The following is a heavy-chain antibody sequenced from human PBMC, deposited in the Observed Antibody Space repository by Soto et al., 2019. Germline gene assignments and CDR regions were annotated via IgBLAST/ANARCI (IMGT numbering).Heavy chain of an antibody. J-gene: IGHJ4*02. D-gene: IGHD2-15*01. V-gene: IGHV3-48*01. Sequence: EVQLVESGGGLVQHGGSLRLSCAASGFTFSSSSMNWVRQAPGKGLEWVSFIDTLSSTMYYADSVRGRFTISRNNAKNSLYLQMNSLRAVDTAIYYCTGGVVSRGPGYWGQGTLVTVSS. CDR3: TGGVVSRGPGY. CDR2: IDTLSSTM. CDR1: GFTFSSSS.